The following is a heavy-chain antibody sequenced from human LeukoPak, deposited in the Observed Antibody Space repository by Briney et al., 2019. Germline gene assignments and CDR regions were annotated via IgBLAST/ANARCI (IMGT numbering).Heavy chain of an antibody. D-gene: IGHD3-9*01. J-gene: IGHJ4*02. Sequence: GGSLRLSCAASGFTFSSYWMSWVRQAPGKGLEWVANIKQDGSEKYYVDSVKGRFTISRDNAKNSLYLQINSLRAEDTAVYYCARVFYGNYDILTGYYYFDYWGQGTLVTASS. CDR2: IKQDGSEK. CDR1: GFTFSSYW. CDR3: ARVFYGNYDILTGYYYFDY. V-gene: IGHV3-7*03.